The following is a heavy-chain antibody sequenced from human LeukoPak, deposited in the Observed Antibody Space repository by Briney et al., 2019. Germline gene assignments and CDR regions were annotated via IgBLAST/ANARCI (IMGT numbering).Heavy chain of an antibody. D-gene: IGHD3-22*01. CDR2: IFYSGST. V-gene: IGHV4-39*01. J-gene: IGHJ4*02. CDR1: GASISSSACY. Sequence: AETLSLTCTVSGASISSSACYWDWIRQPPGKGLEWMGSIFYSGSTNYKSALWSRITISIDKSKHQYSLILNSVTAANTAVYYCARTCGRGTIAPGTSGFVDYWGQGTLVTVSS. CDR3: ARTCGRGTIAPGTSGFVDY.